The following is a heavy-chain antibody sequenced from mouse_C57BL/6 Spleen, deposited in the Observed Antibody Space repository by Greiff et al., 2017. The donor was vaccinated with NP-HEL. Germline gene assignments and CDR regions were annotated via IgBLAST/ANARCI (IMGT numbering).Heavy chain of an antibody. CDR3: ARPRPDYSNSYYLDY. D-gene: IGHD2-5*01. J-gene: IGHJ2*01. V-gene: IGHV1-50*01. CDR1: GYTFTSYW. Sequence: VQLQQSGAELVKPGASVKLSCKASGYTFTSYWMQWVKQRPGQGLEWIGEIDPSDSYTNYNQKFKGKATLTVDTSSSTASMQLSSLTSEDSAVYYCARPRPDYSNSYYLDYWGQGTTLTVSS. CDR2: IDPSDSYT.